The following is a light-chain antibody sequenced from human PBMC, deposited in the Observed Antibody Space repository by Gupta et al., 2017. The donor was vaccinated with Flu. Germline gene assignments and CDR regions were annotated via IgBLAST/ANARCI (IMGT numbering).Light chain of an antibody. V-gene: IGLV3-25*02. CDR1: ALSKQY. CDR3: QSADITGATRV. J-gene: IGLJ3*02. Sequence: YQLTPPPAMSLSPGQTATIPFSGAALSKQYVYWYRQRPGQAPVLLIYKDTERASGSPDRISGSSSGTRVTLTIRGVQTEDEADYYCQSADITGATRVFGGGT. CDR2: KDT.